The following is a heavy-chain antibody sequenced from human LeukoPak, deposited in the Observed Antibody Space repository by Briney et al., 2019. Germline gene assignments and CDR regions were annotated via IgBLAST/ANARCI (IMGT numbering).Heavy chain of an antibody. CDR3: AKNVVDRYYYDSSGYSEAHDAFDI. J-gene: IGHJ3*02. CDR2: ISGSGGST. CDR1: GFTFSSYA. V-gene: IGHV3-23*01. D-gene: IGHD3-22*01. Sequence: PGGSLRLSCAASGFTFSSYAMSWVRQAPGKGLEWVSAISGSGGSTYYADSVKGRFTISRDNSKNTLYLQMNSLGAEDTAVYYCAKNVVDRYYYDSSGYSEAHDAFDIWGQGTMVTVSS.